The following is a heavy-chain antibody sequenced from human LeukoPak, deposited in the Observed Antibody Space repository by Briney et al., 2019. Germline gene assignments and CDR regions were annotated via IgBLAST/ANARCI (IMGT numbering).Heavy chain of an antibody. CDR3: AELGITMIGGV. Sequence: GGSLRLSCAASGFTFTTYSMHWVRQAPGKGLEWVSYISSSGSTIYYADSVKGRFTISRDNAKNSLYLQMNSLRAEDTAVYYCAELGITMIGGVWGKGTTVTISS. CDR1: GFTFTTYS. V-gene: IGHV3-48*04. J-gene: IGHJ6*04. D-gene: IGHD3-10*02. CDR2: ISSSGSTI.